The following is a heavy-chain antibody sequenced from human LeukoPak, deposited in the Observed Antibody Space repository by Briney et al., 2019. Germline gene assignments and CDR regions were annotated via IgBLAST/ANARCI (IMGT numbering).Heavy chain of an antibody. Sequence: SETLSLTCAVYGGFFIDSYWSWIRQPPGKGPEWIGEINPSGGTNYNPSLKSRLTISIETSKSQFSLKLSSVTAADTAVYYCARGLRRSYYYDSSGRYAFDIWGQGTMVTVSS. CDR1: GGFFIDSY. V-gene: IGHV4-34*01. J-gene: IGHJ3*02. CDR3: ARGLRRSYYYDSSGRYAFDI. D-gene: IGHD3-22*01. CDR2: INPSGGT.